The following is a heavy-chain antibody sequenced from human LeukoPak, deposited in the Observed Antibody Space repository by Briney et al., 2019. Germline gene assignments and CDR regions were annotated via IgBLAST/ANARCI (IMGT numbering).Heavy chain of an antibody. Sequence: GGSLRLSCAASGFTFSSYAMNWVRQAPGKGLEWVSAISGSGGSTDYADSVEGRFTISRDNSKNTLYLQMNSLRAEDTAVYYCAIDPGYSSGWWGQGTLVTVSS. V-gene: IGHV3-23*01. CDR1: GFTFSSYA. J-gene: IGHJ4*02. CDR3: AIDPGYSSGW. D-gene: IGHD6-19*01. CDR2: ISGSGGST.